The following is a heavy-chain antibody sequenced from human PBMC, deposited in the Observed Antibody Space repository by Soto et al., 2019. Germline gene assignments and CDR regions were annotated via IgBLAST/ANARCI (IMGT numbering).Heavy chain of an antibody. Sequence: EVQLVESGGGLVQPGRSLRLSCTASGFTFGDYAMSWFRQAPGKGLEWVGFIRSKAYGGTTEYAASVKGRFTISRDDSKSIAYLQMNSLKTEDTAVYYCTRLGGYDLYADYWGQGTLVTVSS. CDR2: IRSKAYGGTT. CDR1: GFTFGDYA. V-gene: IGHV3-49*03. D-gene: IGHD5-12*01. CDR3: TRLGGYDLYADY. J-gene: IGHJ4*02.